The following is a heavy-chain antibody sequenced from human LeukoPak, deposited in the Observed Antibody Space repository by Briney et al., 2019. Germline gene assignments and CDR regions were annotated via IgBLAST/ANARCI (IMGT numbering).Heavy chain of an antibody. CDR2: MNPNSGNT. J-gene: IGHJ6*03. Sequence: ASVKVSCKASGYTFTGYYMHWVRQATGQGLEWMGWMNPNSGNTGYAQKFQGRVTMTRNTSISTAYMELSSLRSEDTAVYYCARDPPNYYYYMDVWGKGTTVTISS. V-gene: IGHV1-8*02. CDR1: GYTFTGYY. CDR3: ARDPPNYYYYMDV.